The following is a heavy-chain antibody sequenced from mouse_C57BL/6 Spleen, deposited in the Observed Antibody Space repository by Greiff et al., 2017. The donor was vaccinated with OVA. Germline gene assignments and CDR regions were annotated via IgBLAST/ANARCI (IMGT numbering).Heavy chain of an antibody. Sequence: EVHLVESGEGLVKPGGSLKLSCAASGFTFSSYAMSWVRQTPEKRLEWVAYISSGGDYIYYADTVKGRFTISRDNARNTLYLQMSSLKSEDTAMYYCTRVDYDGYFDYWGQGTTLTVSS. J-gene: IGHJ2*01. CDR2: ISSGGDYI. D-gene: IGHD2-4*01. CDR3: TRVDYDGYFDY. V-gene: IGHV5-9-1*02. CDR1: GFTFSSYA.